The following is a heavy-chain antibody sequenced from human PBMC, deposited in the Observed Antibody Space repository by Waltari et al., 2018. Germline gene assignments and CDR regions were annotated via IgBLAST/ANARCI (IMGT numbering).Heavy chain of an antibody. D-gene: IGHD3-16*01. CDR2: IIPIFGTAP. J-gene: IGHJ5*02. Sequence: QVHLVQSGAEVKKPGSSVKVPCTASGGPFVSYGITWVRQAPGEGLEWMGGIIPIFGTAPNYAQKFQGRLTVTADESTATVYMDLSGLRSDDTAVYYCARRQLGGPFDPWGQGTLVSVSS. CDR1: GGPFVSYG. V-gene: IGHV1-69*12. CDR3: ARRQLGGPFDP.